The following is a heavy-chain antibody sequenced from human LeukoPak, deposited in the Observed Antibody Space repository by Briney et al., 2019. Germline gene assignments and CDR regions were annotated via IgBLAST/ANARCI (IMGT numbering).Heavy chain of an antibody. Sequence: PSETLSLTCAVSGGSISSGGYSWSWIRQPPGKGLEWIGYIYHSGSTYYNPSLKSRVTISVDTSKNQFSLKLSSVTAADTAVYYCARRRGDYWGQGTLVTVSS. J-gene: IGHJ4*02. CDR3: ARRRGDY. V-gene: IGHV4-30-2*02. CDR1: GGSISSGGYS. CDR2: IYHSGST.